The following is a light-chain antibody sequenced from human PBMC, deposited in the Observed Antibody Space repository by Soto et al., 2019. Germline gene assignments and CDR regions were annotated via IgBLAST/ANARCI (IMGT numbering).Light chain of an antibody. CDR1: SSDVGGYNY. V-gene: IGLV2-14*01. CDR2: EVS. Sequence: QSAPTQPASVSRSPGQSITISCTGTSSDVGGYNYVSWYQQHPGKAPKLMIYEVSNRPSGVSNRFSGSKSGNTASLTISGLQAEDESDYYCSSYTSSSDVVFGGGTKLTVL. CDR3: SSYTSSSDVV. J-gene: IGLJ2*01.